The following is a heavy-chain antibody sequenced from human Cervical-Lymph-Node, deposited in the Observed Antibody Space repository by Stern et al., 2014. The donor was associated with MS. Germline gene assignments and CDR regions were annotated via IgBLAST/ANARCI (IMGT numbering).Heavy chain of an antibody. CDR3: ARVWSRYGDYGMDV. Sequence: QLVQSGSELKKPGASVKVSCKASGYTFTNYAMNWVRQAPGQGLEWMGWINTNTRNPTYAQGFTGRFVFSLDTSVSTAYLQISSLKAEDTAIYYCARVWSRYGDYGMDVWGQGTTVTVSS. J-gene: IGHJ6*02. V-gene: IGHV7-4-1*02. D-gene: IGHD4-17*01. CDR2: INTNTRNP. CDR1: GYTFTNYA.